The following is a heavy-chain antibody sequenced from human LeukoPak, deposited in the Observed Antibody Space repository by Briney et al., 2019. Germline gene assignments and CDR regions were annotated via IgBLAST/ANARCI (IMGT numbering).Heavy chain of an antibody. CDR3: ARRHYYCGGDCYHFDY. J-gene: IGHJ4*02. CDR2: ISYDGSNK. D-gene: IGHD2-21*02. Sequence: GGSLRLSCAASGFTFSSYGMHWVRQAPGKGLEWVAVISYDGSNKYYADSVKGRFTISRDNSKNTLYLQMNSLRAEDTAVYYCARRHYYCGGDCYHFDYWGQGTLVIVSS. V-gene: IGHV3-30*03. CDR1: GFTFSSYG.